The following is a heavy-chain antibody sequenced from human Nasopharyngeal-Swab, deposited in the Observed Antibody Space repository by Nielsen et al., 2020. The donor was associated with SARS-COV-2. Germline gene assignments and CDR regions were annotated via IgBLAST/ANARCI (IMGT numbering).Heavy chain of an antibody. D-gene: IGHD3-16*02. Sequence: VRQAPGKGLEWVAVIWYDGSNKYYADSVKGRFTISRDNSKNTLYLQMNSLRAEDTAVYYCAREQMITSGGVIVTGYFDYWGQGTLVTVSS. J-gene: IGHJ4*02. CDR3: AREQMITSGGVIVTGYFDY. CDR2: IWYDGSNK. V-gene: IGHV3-33*01.